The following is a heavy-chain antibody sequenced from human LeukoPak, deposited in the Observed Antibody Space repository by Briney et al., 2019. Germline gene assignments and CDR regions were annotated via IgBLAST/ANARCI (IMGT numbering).Heavy chain of an antibody. CDR3: AKEWTPHNRVYDCFDF. D-gene: IGHD3-16*01. Sequence: GGSLRLSCAASGFAFGVHAMSWVRQAPGRGPEWVATIGSGADLFYAESVKGRFTISRDDPRNTLWLQMNSLRAEDTALYYCAKEWTPHNRVYDCFDFWGQGTQVTVSS. CDR1: GFAFGVHA. V-gene: IGHV3-23*01. CDR2: IGSGADL. J-gene: IGHJ4*02.